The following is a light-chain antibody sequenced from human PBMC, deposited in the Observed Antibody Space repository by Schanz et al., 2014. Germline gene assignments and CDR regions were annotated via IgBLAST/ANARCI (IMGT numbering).Light chain of an antibody. V-gene: IGKV3-20*01. Sequence: ETVLTQSPGTLSLSPGERATLSCRASQSVSSSYLAWYQQKPGQAPRLLIYGASSRATGIPDRFSGSGSGTEFTLTISSLQSEDFAVYYCQQYNHWPYTFGQGTNLEIK. CDR2: GAS. J-gene: IGKJ2*01. CDR3: QQYNHWPYT. CDR1: QSVSSSY.